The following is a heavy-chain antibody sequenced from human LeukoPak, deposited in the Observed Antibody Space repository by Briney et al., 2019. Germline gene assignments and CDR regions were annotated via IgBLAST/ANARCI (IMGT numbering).Heavy chain of an antibody. CDR1: GFTFGTYG. CDR3: ARELVSLGTGYFDL. J-gene: IGHJ2*01. V-gene: IGHV3-23*01. Sequence: PGWALTLSCQASGFTFGTYGMTWVRPAPGKGFDWVSGITGSSTWTYYADSVRGRFTISRDNSKNTLHLQMNNLTADDTAIYYCARELVSLGTGYFDLWGRGTLVTVSS. CDR2: ITGSSTWT. D-gene: IGHD7-27*01.